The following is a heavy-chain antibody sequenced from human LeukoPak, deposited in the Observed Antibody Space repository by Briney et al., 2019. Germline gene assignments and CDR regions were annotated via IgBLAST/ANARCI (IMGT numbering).Heavy chain of an antibody. CDR3: ARDRFHGSGTYDY. CDR1: GFTFSRYG. Sequence: GKSLRLSCAASGFTFSRYGMHWVRQAPAKGLEWVAGISYDGSNEYYADSVKGRFTISRDNAKNSLYLQMNSLRAEDTAVYYCARDRFHGSGTYDYWGQGTLVTVSS. CDR2: ISYDGSNE. J-gene: IGHJ4*02. V-gene: IGHV3-30*04. D-gene: IGHD3-10*01.